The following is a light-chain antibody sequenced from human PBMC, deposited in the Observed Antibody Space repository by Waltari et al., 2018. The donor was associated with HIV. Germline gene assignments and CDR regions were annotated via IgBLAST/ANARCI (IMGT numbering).Light chain of an antibody. Sequence: IVLTQSPDTLSLSPGEKATLSCRSSQAISHNYLALYQQKPGQAPRLLIAGASVRAADIPDRFSGSGSGADFTLTISRLEAADSAVYHCQQYATSPRTFGQGTSLEIK. CDR3: QQYATSPRT. J-gene: IGKJ2*01. CDR1: QAISHNY. V-gene: IGKV3-20*01. CDR2: GAS.